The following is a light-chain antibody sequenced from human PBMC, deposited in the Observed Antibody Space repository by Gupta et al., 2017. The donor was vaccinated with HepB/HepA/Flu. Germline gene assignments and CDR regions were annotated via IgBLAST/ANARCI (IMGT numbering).Light chain of an antibody. CDR1: SSNIGTAYD. V-gene: IGLV1-40*01. CDR2: GTT. Sequence: QSVLTQPPSVSGAPGQRVTISCTGSSSNIGTAYDVQWYQHLPGTAPKLLIDGTTDRPSGVPDRVAGSKSGTSASLDITGLQAEDEADYFCQSYDISLNSWVFGGGTRLTVL. J-gene: IGLJ2*01. CDR3: QSYDISLNSWV.